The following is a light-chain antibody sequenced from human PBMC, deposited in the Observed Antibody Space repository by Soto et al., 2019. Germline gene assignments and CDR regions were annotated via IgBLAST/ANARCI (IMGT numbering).Light chain of an antibody. Sequence: DIQMTQSPSTLSASVGDRVTITCRASQSISSWLAWYQQKPGKAPKLLIYYASSLDSGVPSGFSGSGSGTVFTVTISRLQPDDFAAYYCQQYNSYSTFCQGTKLEIK. V-gene: IGKV1-5*01. CDR3: QQYNSYST. CDR2: YAS. J-gene: IGKJ2*01. CDR1: QSISSW.